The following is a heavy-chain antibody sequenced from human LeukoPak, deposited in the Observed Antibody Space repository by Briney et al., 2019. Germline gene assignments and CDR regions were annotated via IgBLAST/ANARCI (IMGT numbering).Heavy chain of an antibody. Sequence: GGSLRLSCAASGFTFDDYAMHWVRQAPGKGLEWVSGISWNSGSIGYADSVKGLFTISRDNAKNSLYLQMNSLRAEDMALYYCAKDRVFRGSGWSFFDYWGQGTLVTVSS. CDR2: ISWNSGSI. CDR3: AKDRVFRGSGWSFFDY. D-gene: IGHD6-19*01. V-gene: IGHV3-9*03. J-gene: IGHJ4*02. CDR1: GFTFDDYA.